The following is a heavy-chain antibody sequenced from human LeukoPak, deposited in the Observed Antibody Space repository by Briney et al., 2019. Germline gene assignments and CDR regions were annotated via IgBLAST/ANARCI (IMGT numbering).Heavy chain of an antibody. CDR3: AHNLDVSRDIAVAPFDP. V-gene: IGHV2-5*02. Sequence: GSGPTLVKPTQTLTLTCTFSGFSLSTSGVGVGLISQPPGKALEWLALIYWDDDKRYSPSLKSRLTITKDTSKNQVVLTMTNMDPVDTATYYCAHNLDVSRDIAVAPFDPWGQGTLVTVSS. J-gene: IGHJ5*02. CDR1: GFSLSTSGVG. D-gene: IGHD6-19*01. CDR2: IYWDDDK.